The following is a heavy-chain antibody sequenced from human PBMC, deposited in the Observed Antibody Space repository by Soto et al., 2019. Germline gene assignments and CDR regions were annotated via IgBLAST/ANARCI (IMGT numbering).Heavy chain of an antibody. Sequence: SETLSLTCAVYGGSFSCYYWSWIRQPPGKGLEWIGEINHSGSTNYNPSLKSRVTISVDTSKNQFSLKLSSVTAADTAVYYCARGGIVLMVYARDFDYWGQGTLVTVSS. V-gene: IGHV4-34*01. CDR1: GGSFSCYY. CDR3: ARGGIVLMVYARDFDY. J-gene: IGHJ4*02. D-gene: IGHD2-8*01. CDR2: INHSGST.